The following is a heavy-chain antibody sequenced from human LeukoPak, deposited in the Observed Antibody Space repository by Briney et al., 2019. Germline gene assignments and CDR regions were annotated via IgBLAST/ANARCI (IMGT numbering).Heavy chain of an antibody. CDR2: IIPIFGTA. V-gene: IGHV1-69*13. Sequence: SVKVSCKASGGTFSSYAISWVRQAPGQGLEWMGGIIPIFGTANYAQKFQGRVTITADESTSTAYMELSSLRSEDTAVYYCARVDTNKIPAAHTYLDYWGQGTLVTVSS. J-gene: IGHJ4*02. CDR1: GGTFSSYA. D-gene: IGHD2-2*01. CDR3: ARVDTNKIPAAHTYLDY.